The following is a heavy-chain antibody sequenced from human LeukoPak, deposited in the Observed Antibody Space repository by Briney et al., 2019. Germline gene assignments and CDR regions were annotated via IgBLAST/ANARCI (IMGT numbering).Heavy chain of an antibody. D-gene: IGHD3-9*01. Sequence: SGGSLRLSCAASGFTFSSYSMNWVRQAPGKGLDWVSLIYIGGDTYYADSVKGRFTISRDNSKNTDYLQMNSLRPDDTATYYCTRAILLTGSEYYFDSWGQGTVVTVSS. V-gene: IGHV3-53*01. J-gene: IGHJ4*02. CDR2: IYIGGDT. CDR3: TRAILLTGSEYYFDS. CDR1: GFTFSSYS.